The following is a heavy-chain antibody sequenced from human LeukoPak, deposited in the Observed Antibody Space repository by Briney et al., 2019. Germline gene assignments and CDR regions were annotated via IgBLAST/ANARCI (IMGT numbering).Heavy chain of an antibody. V-gene: IGHV3-23*01. CDR1: GFTFSSYA. J-gene: IGHJ4*02. CDR2: ISGSGGST. D-gene: IGHD3-22*01. Sequence: GSLRLSCAASGFTFSSYAMSWVRQAPGKGLEWVSAISGSGGSTYYADSVKGRFTISRDNSKNTLYLQMNSLRAEDTAVYYCAESLGYYYDSSGYCRDYWGQGTLVTVSS. CDR3: AESLGYYYDSSGYCRDY.